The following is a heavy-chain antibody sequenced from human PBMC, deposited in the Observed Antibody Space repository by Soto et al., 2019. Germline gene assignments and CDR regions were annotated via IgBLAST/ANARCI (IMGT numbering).Heavy chain of an antibody. CDR1: GYTFTSYG. Sequence: QVQLVQSGAEVKKPGASVKVSCKASGYTFTSYGISWVRQAPGQGLEWMGWISAYNGNTNYAQKFQGWVTMTRDTSISTAYMELSRLRSDDTAVYYCARGTTVTNWFDPWGQGTLVTVSS. D-gene: IGHD4-17*01. CDR2: ISAYNGNT. J-gene: IGHJ5*02. CDR3: ARGTTVTNWFDP. V-gene: IGHV1-18*04.